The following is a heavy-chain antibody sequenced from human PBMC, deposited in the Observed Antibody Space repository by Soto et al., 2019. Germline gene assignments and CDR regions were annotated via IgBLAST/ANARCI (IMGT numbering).Heavy chain of an antibody. J-gene: IGHJ4*02. D-gene: IGHD3-10*01. CDR2: IGTAGDT. CDR3: ARAGSGRSFDY. Sequence: EVQLVESGGGLLQPGGSLRLSCAASGFTLSRYDMHWVGQATGKGLEWVSAIGTAGDTYYAGSVKGRFSISRENAKNSLYLQMNSLRAGDTAVYYCARAGSGRSFDYWGQGTLVTVSS. CDR1: GFTLSRYD. V-gene: IGHV3-13*04.